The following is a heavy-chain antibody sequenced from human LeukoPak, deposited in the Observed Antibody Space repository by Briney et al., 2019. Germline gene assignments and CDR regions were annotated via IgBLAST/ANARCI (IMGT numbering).Heavy chain of an antibody. CDR3: ATQRRGIAAAGTDY. V-gene: IGHV3-7*01. CDR2: IKQDGSEK. D-gene: IGHD6-13*01. J-gene: IGHJ4*02. CDR1: GFTLSSYW. Sequence: GGSLRLSCAASGFTLSSYWMSWVSQAPGKGLEWVANIKQDGSEKYYVDSVKGRFTISRDNAKNSLYMQMNSLRAEDTAVYYCATQRRGIAAAGTDYWGQGTLVTVSS.